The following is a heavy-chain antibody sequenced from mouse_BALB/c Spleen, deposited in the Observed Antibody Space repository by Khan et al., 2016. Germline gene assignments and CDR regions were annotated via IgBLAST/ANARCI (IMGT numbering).Heavy chain of an antibody. CDR1: GYAFTNYL. CDR3: ARYDGNNYALDY. Sequence: QVQLQQSGAELVRPGTSVKVSCKASGYAFTNYLIEWVKQRPGQGLEWIGVINPGSGGTNYKEKVKGKATLTADKSSSTAYMQLSSLTSDDSAVYFCARYDGNNYALDYWGQGTSVTVSS. CDR2: INPGSGGT. J-gene: IGHJ4*01. D-gene: IGHD2-3*01. V-gene: IGHV1-54*01.